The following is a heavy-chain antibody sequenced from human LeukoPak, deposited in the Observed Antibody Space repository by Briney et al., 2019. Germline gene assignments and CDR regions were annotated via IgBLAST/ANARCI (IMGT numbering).Heavy chain of an antibody. CDR3: CRRPGVAGRKLWYFGL. CDR2: ISSSGSTI. D-gene: IGHD6-19*01. CDR1: GFTFSDYY. V-gene: IGHV3-11*01. J-gene: IGHJ2*01. Sequence: GGSLRLSCAASGFTFSDYYMSWIRQAPGKGLEWVSYISSSGSTIYYADSAKGRFTISRDNAKNSLYLQTNSLRAEDTAVYYWCRRPGVAGRKLWYFGLWGRCTL.